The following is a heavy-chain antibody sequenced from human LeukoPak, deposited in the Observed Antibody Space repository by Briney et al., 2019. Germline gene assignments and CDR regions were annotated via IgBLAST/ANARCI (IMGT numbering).Heavy chain of an antibody. Sequence: SETLSLTCTVSGGSISSSSYYWGWIRQPLGKGLEWIGSIYYSGSTYYNPSLKSRVTISVDTSKNQFSLKLSSVTAADTAVYYCARLGSEVYFDYWGQGTLVTVSS. D-gene: IGHD3-16*01. V-gene: IGHV4-39*01. CDR1: GGSISSSSYY. CDR3: ARLGSEVYFDY. CDR2: IYYSGST. J-gene: IGHJ4*02.